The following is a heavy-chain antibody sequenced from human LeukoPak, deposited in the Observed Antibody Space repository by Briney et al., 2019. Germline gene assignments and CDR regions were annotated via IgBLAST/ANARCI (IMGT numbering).Heavy chain of an antibody. J-gene: IGHJ6*03. CDR3: AKTPYSGSYWEWNYYMDV. CDR2: ISGSGGTT. CDR1: GFTFSSYA. D-gene: IGHD1-26*01. Sequence: PGGSLRLSCAASGFTFSSYAMTWVRQAPGKGLEWVSAISGSGGTTYYADSVKGRFTISRDNSRNTLYLQMNSLRAEDTAIYYCAKTPYSGSYWEWNYYMDVWGKGTTVTVSS. V-gene: IGHV3-23*01.